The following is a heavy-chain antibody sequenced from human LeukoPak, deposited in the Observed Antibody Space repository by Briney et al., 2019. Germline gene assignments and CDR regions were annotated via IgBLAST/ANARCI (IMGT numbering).Heavy chain of an antibody. CDR2: IWFDGSNK. V-gene: IGHV3-33*06. CDR1: GFTFNSYG. J-gene: IGHJ4*02. D-gene: IGHD4-11*01. CDR3: AKKGDYKNYDY. Sequence: GGSLRLSCAASGFTFNSYGMHWVPQAPGKGLEWVSLIWFDGSNKFYGDSVKGRFTISRDNSKNTVYLQMDNLRAEDTAMYFCAKKGDYKNYDYWGQGALVIVSS.